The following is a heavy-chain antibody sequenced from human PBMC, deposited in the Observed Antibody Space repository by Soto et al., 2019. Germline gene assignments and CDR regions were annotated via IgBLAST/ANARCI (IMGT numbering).Heavy chain of an antibody. D-gene: IGHD1-1*01. CDR1: GFTFSSYS. J-gene: IGHJ6*02. V-gene: IGHV3-21*01. CDR2: IRRSSEDI. CDR3: ARRYGNYAMDV. Sequence: EVQLVESGGGLVKPGGSLRLSCAASGFTFSSYSMNWVRQAPGKGLEWVSSIRRSSEDIYHADSVKGRFTISRDNAENSLYLQMNRRRAEDTAVYYCARRYGNYAMDVWGQGPTVTVSS.